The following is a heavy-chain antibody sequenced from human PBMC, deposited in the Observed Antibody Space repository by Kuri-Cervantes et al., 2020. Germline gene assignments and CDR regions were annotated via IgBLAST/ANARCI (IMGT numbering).Heavy chain of an antibody. D-gene: IGHD6-13*01. J-gene: IGHJ5*01. CDR1: GYTFTSYY. Sequence: ASVKVSCKASGYTFTSYYMHWVRQAPGQGLEWMGIINPSGGSTSYAQKFQGRVTMTRDTSTSTVYMELSRLRSEDTAVYYCARDSARTSIEAVGWFDPWGQGTLVTVSS. V-gene: IGHV1-46*01. CDR2: INPSGGST. CDR3: ARDSARTSIEAVGWFDP.